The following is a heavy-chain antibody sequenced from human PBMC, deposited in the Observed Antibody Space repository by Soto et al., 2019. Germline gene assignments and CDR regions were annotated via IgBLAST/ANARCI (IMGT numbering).Heavy chain of an antibody. J-gene: IGHJ4*02. CDR2: INHSGST. D-gene: IGHD5-18*01. V-gene: IGHV4-34*01. Sequence: SETLSLTCAVYGGSFSGYYWSRIRQPPGKGLEWIGEINHSGSTNYNPSLKSRVTISVDTCKNQFSLKLSSVTAADTALYYCARGLRRGYSYGHYFDYWGQGTLVTVSS. CDR3: ARGLRRGYSYGHYFDY. CDR1: GGSFSGYY.